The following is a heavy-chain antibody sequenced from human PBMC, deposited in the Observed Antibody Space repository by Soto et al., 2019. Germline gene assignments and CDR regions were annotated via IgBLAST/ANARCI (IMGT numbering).Heavy chain of an antibody. D-gene: IGHD2-2*01. CDR2: IIPMLTVT. CDR3: SIGSWSAETFDV. CDR1: GGTFNTYT. J-gene: IGHJ3*01. V-gene: IGHV1-69*02. Sequence: QVHLIQSGAEVKKPGSSVKVSCKAAGGTFNTYTLIWVRQAPGHGLEWMGRIIPMLTVTNSAQKFQGRLTLTAGKSTGTAFMELTSLGSDDTAVYYCSIGSWSAETFDVWGQGTMVTVSS.